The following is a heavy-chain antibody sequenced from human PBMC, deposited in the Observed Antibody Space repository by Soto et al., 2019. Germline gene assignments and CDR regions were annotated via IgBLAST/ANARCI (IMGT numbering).Heavy chain of an antibody. V-gene: IGHV3-74*01. J-gene: IGHJ5*02. D-gene: IGHD2-15*01. Sequence: GGSLRLSCAASGLTFNRYWIHWVRHAPCKGLVWVSHINTDGSNTNYADSVKGRFTISRDNAKSTLFLQMNSLRDEDAAVYYCAREFCSGGKCYNYSFDPWGQGIPVTVFS. CDR2: INTDGSNT. CDR3: AREFCSGGKCYNYSFDP. CDR1: GLTFNRYW.